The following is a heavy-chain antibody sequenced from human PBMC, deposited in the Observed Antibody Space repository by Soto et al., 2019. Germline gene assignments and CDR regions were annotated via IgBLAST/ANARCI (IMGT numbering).Heavy chain of an antibody. CDR1: GFTFADHG. D-gene: IGHD5-12*01. V-gene: IGHV3-9*01. J-gene: IGHJ6*02. CDR3: AKDIRGAYGAVDV. CDR2: ISWNSASI. Sequence: EVHLVESGGGLVQPGRSLRLSCSASGFTFADHGMHWVRRPPGKGLEWVSIISWNSASIAYADSVRGRFTIARDNANNCLYLQMNSLRPEDTAFYYCAKDIRGAYGAVDVWGPGTPVIVSS.